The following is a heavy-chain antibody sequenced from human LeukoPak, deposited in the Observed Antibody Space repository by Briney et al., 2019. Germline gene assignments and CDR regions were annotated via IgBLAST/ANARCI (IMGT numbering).Heavy chain of an antibody. V-gene: IGHV4-39*02. CDR1: GGSISSSSYY. Sequence: SETLSLTCTVSGGSISSSSYYWGWIRQPPGKGLEWIGKIYYSGSTYYNSSLKSRVTISVDTSKNQFSLKLSSVTAADTTVYYCARDDPNKYYFDYWGQGTLVTVSS. CDR3: ARDDPNKYYFDY. J-gene: IGHJ4*02. CDR2: IYYSGST. D-gene: IGHD2/OR15-2a*01.